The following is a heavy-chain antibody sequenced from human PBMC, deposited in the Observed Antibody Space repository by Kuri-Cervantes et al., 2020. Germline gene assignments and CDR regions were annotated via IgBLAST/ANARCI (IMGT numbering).Heavy chain of an antibody. J-gene: IGHJ3*02. CDR3: ARDSGIVAANDAFDI. Sequence: SETLSLTCAVYGGSFSGYYWSWIRQPPGKGLEWIGYIYYSGSTNYNPSLKSRVTISVDTSKNQFSLKLSSVTAADTAVYYCARDSGIVAANDAFDIWGQGTMVTVSS. CDR1: GGSFSGYY. CDR2: IYYSGST. V-gene: IGHV4-59*12. D-gene: IGHD6-13*01.